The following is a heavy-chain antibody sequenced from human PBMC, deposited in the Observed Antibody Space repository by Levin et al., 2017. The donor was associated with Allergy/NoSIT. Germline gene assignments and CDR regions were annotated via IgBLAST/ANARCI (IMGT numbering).Heavy chain of an antibody. CDR1: GGSFSGYY. CDR2: INHSGST. Sequence: PSESLSLTCAVYGGSFSGYYWSWIRQPPGKGLEWIGEINHSGSTNYNPSLKSRVTISVDTSKNQFSLKLSSVTAADTAVYYCARGLLFGYSYGSDYWGQGTLVTVSS. CDR3: ARGLLFGYSYGSDY. D-gene: IGHD5-18*01. V-gene: IGHV4-34*01. J-gene: IGHJ4*02.